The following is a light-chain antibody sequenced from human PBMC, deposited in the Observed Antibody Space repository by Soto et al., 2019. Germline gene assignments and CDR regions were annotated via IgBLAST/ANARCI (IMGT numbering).Light chain of an antibody. Sequence: EIVMTQSPATLSVSPGDRAALSCRASQSVSSNLAWYQQKPGQAPRLLIYGASTRATGLPARFSGSGSGTEFTLTISSLQSEDFGVYYCQQYNNWPITFGQETRLEIK. J-gene: IGKJ5*01. CDR2: GAS. CDR3: QQYNNWPIT. V-gene: IGKV3-15*01. CDR1: QSVSSN.